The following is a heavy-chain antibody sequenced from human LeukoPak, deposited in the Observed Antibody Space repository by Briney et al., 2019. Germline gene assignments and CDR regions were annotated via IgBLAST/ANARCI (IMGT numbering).Heavy chain of an antibody. CDR2: ISGSGGST. D-gene: IGHD3-16*01. Sequence: PGGSLRLSCAASGFSFSSYAMSWVRQGPGKGLEWVSGISGSGGSTYYADSVKGRFTISRDNSKNTLYLQMSSLRAEDTAVYYCAKDSGGDNYFDYWAREPWSPSPQ. CDR1: GFSFSSYA. V-gene: IGHV3-23*01. J-gene: IGHJ4*02. CDR3: AKDSGGDNYFDY.